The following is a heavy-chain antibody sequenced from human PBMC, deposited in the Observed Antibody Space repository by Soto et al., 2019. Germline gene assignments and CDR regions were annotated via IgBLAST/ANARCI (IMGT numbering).Heavy chain of an antibody. V-gene: IGHV3-33*08. CDR2: IWYDGSNK. CDR1: GFTFSSYG. CDR3: ARDVIAARPYYGMDV. J-gene: IGHJ6*02. D-gene: IGHD6-6*01. Sequence: GGSLRLSCAAPGFTFSSYGMHWVRQAPGKGLEWVAVIWYDGSNKYYADSVKGRFTISRDNSKNTLYLQMNSLRAEDTAVYYCARDVIAARPYYGMDVWGQGTTVT.